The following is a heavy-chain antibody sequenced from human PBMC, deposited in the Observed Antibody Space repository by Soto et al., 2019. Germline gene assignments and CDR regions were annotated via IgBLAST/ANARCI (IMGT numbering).Heavy chain of an antibody. CDR3: ARESVDAFDI. CDR1: GFTVSSNC. J-gene: IGHJ3*02. V-gene: IGHV3-66*01. Sequence: GGSLRLSCAASGFTVSSNCMSWVRQAPGRGQEWVSVIYSAYNTYYADSVKGRFTISRDNSKNTLYLQMNSLRAEDTAVYYCARESVDAFDIWGHGTMVTVSS. CDR2: IYSAYNT.